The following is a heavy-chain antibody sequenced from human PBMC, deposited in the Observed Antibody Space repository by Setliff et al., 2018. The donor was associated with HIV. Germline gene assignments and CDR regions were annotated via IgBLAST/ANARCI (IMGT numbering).Heavy chain of an antibody. Sequence: SETLSLTCAVYGGSFSGYYWSWIRQPPGKGLEWIGEINHSGSTNYNPSLKSRVTISVDTSKNQFSLRLTSVTAADTAVYYCARDLPYGGNSQLPGYWGQGTLVTVSS. CDR2: INHSGST. J-gene: IGHJ4*02. CDR3: ARDLPYGGNSQLPGY. D-gene: IGHD2-21*02. V-gene: IGHV4-34*01. CDR1: GGSFSGYY.